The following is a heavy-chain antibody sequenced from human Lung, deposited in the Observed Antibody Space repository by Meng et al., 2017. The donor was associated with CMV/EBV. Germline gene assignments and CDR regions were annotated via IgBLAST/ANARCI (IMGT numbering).Heavy chain of an antibody. D-gene: IGHD1-26*01. J-gene: IGHJ4*02. CDR3: ARVEVGITSGDY. V-gene: IGHV1-18*01. CDR1: GNTFTNYG. CDR2: ISAYNGNT. Sequence: QVQLGEVGDDVKKPVASGKDSCRYSGNTFTNYGITWVRQAPGQGLEWMGWISAYNGNTNNAQTLQGRVTMTTDTSTSTDYMELRSLRSDDTAVYYCARVEVGITSGDYWGQGTLVTVSS.